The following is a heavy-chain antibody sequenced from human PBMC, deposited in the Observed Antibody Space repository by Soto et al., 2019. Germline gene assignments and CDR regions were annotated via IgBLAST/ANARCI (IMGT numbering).Heavy chain of an antibody. D-gene: IGHD6-25*01. V-gene: IGHV4-30-4*01. CDR1: GGSISSDDYY. J-gene: IGHJ6*02. Sequence: QVQLQESGPGLVKPSQTLSLTCTVSGGSISSDDYYWSWIRQPPGKGLEWIGYIYYSGSAYYTPSLQSRVSISLDTSKTQFSLKLTSVTATDTAVYFCARGAALNTYYNYYGMDVWGQGTTVTVSS. CDR2: IYYSGSA. CDR3: ARGAALNTYYNYYGMDV.